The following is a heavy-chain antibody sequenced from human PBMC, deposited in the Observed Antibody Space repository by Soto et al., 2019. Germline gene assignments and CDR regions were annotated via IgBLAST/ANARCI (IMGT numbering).Heavy chain of an antibody. CDR3: TRGMSVTSWTHNRFDP. CDR2: MNPNSGDR. D-gene: IGHD2-2*01. Sequence: ASVKVSCKASGYTFTNYDINWVRQATGQGLEWMGWMNPNSGDRGYAQKFQGRVTMTRNISITTAYMELSSLRSEDTAVYYCTRGMSVTSWTHNRFDPWGQGTLVTVSS. V-gene: IGHV1-8*01. J-gene: IGHJ5*02. CDR1: GYTFTNYD.